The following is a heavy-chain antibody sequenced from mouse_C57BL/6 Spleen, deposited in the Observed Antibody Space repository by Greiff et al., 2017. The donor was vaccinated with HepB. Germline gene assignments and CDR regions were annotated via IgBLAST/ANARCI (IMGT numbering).Heavy chain of an antibody. D-gene: IGHD2-12*01. CDR1: GYAFSSSW. CDR2: IYPGDGDT. V-gene: IGHV1-82*01. J-gene: IGHJ4*01. Sequence: QVQLQQSGPELVKPGASVKISCKASGYAFSSSWMNWVKQRPGKGLEWIGRIYPGDGDTNYNGKFKGKATLTADKSSSTAYMQLSSLTSEDSAVYFCASCYDGGDYWGQGTSVTVAS. CDR3: ASCYDGGDY.